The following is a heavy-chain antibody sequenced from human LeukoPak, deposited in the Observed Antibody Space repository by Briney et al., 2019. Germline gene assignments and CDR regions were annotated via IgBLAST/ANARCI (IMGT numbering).Heavy chain of an antibody. V-gene: IGHV3-23*01. CDR3: AKDRPTIFRGLFDY. CDR2: ISGIGGST. CDR1: GFTFGSYA. D-gene: IGHD3-9*01. Sequence: GGSLRLSCAASGFTFGSYAMSWVRQAPGKGVEWVSAISGIGGSTYYADSVKGRFTISRDNSKNTLYLQMNSLRAEDTAVYYCAKDRPTIFRGLFDYWGQGTLVTVSS. J-gene: IGHJ4*02.